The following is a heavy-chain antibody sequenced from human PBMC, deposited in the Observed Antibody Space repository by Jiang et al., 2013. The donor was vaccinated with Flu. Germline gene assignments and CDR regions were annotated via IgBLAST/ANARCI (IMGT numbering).Heavy chain of an antibody. CDR2: INPSGGST. V-gene: IGHV1-46*01. Sequence: GAEVKKPGASVKVSCKASGYTFTSYYMHWVRQAPGQGLEWMGIINPSGGSTSYAQKFQGRVTMTRDTSTSTVYMELSSLRSEDTAVYYCARDEGYYDFWNDYYYYYYMDVWGKGTTVTVSS. CDR1: GYTFTSYY. J-gene: IGHJ6*03. D-gene: IGHD3-3*01. CDR3: ARDEGYYDFWNDYYYYYYMDV.